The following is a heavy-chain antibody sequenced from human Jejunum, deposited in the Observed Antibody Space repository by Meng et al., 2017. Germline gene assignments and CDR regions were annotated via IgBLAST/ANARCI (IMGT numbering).Heavy chain of an antibody. V-gene: IGHV3-74*01. CDR1: GFTFSSYW. J-gene: IGHJ6*02. Sequence: GESLKISCVASGFTFSSYWMHWVRQAPGKGLVWVSRINSDESSTNYADSVKGRFTISRDNAKNTLYLQMNSLRDEDTAVYYCARFTSYSGSYYGGSFYGLDVWGQGTTVTVSS. D-gene: IGHD1-26*01. CDR2: INSDESST. CDR3: ARFTSYSGSYYGGSFYGLDV.